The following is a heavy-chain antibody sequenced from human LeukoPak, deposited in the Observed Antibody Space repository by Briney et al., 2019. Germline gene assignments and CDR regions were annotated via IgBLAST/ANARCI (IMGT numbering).Heavy chain of an antibody. J-gene: IGHJ4*01. CDR3: ASLAVAGPWDY. Sequence: SVKVSCKASGGTFSSYAISWVRQAPGQGLEWMGGIIPIFGTANYAQKFQGRVTITADKSTSTAYMELSSLRSEDTAVYYCASLAVAGPWDYWGHGTLVTVSS. D-gene: IGHD6-19*01. CDR2: IIPIFGTA. CDR1: GGTFSSYA. V-gene: IGHV1-69*06.